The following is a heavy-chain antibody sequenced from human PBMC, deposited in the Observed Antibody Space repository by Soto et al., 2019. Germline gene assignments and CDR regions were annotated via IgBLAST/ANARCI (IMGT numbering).Heavy chain of an antibody. J-gene: IGHJ3*02. D-gene: IGHD1-26*01. CDR1: GFTFSSYA. CDR3: ARDGIVGATHAFDI. V-gene: IGHV3-30*04. Sequence: GESLKISCAASGFTFSSYAMHWVRQAPGKGLEWVAVISYDGSNKYYADSVKGRFTISRDNSKNTLYLQMNSLRAEDTAVYYCARDGIVGATHAFDIWGQGTMVTVSS. CDR2: ISYDGSNK.